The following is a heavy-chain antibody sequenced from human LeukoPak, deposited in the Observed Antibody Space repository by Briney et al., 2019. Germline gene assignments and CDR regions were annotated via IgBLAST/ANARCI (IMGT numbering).Heavy chain of an antibody. Sequence: KPSETLSLTCAVYGGSFSGYYWSWIRQPPGKGLEWIGEINHSGSTNYNPSLKSRVTISVDTSKNQFSLKLSPVTAADTAVYYCARGTRGDSSGVAFDFDIWGQGTMVTVSS. V-gene: IGHV4-34*01. CDR2: INHSGST. D-gene: IGHD6-19*01. CDR3: ARGTRGDSSGVAFDFDI. J-gene: IGHJ3*02. CDR1: GGSFSGYY.